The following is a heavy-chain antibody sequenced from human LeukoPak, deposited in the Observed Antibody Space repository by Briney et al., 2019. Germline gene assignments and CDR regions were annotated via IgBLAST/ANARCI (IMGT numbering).Heavy chain of an antibody. CDR1: GGSISSYY. J-gene: IGHJ5*02. D-gene: IGHD5-12*01. Sequence: SETLSLTCTVSGGSISSYYWSWIRQPPGKGLEWIGYIYYSGSTNYNPSLKSRVTISVDTSKNQFSLKLSSVTAADTAVYFCARGGRRRYSDYDSNWFDPWGQGTLVTVSS. CDR3: ARGGRRRYSDYDSNWFDP. V-gene: IGHV4-59*01. CDR2: IYYSGST.